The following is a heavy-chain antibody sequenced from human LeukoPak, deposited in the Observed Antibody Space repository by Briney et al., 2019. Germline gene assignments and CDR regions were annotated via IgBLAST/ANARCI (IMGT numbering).Heavy chain of an antibody. D-gene: IGHD3-16*01. CDR2: ISRSGSSK. V-gene: IGHV3-48*03. CDR3: ARERIRLGELPLRYYYYYMDV. CDR1: GFTFSSYE. J-gene: IGHJ6*03. Sequence: GGSLRLSCAASGFTFSSYEMNWVRQAPGRGLEWVSYISRSGSSKYYADSVKGRFTISRDNAKNSLYLQMNSLRAEDTAVYYCARERIRLGELPLRYYYYYMDVWGKGTTATVSS.